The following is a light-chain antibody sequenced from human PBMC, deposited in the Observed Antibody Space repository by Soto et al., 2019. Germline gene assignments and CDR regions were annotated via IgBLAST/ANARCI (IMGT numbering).Light chain of an antibody. J-gene: IGKJ5*01. CDR2: GAS. CDR3: QQYNNWPPIT. Sequence: EIALTQSPGTLSLSPGERATLSCRASQSVSSYIAWYQQKPGQAPRLLIYGASNRATGIPDRFSGSGSGTEFTLTISSPQSEDFAVYYCQQYNNWPPITFGQGTRLEIK. V-gene: IGKV3D-15*01. CDR1: QSVSSY.